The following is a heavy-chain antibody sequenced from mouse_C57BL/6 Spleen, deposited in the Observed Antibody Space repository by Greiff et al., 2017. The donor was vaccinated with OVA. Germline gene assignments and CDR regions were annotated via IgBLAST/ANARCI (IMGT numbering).Heavy chain of an antibody. Sequence: QVQLQQSGPELVKPGASVKISCKASGYAFSSSWMNWVKQRPGKGLEWIGRIYPGDGDTNYNGKFKGKATLSADKSSSTAYMQLSSLTSEDSGVYFCARHDFSFAYWGQGTLVTVSA. CDR1: GYAFSSSW. CDR2: IYPGDGDT. V-gene: IGHV1-82*01. CDR3: ARHDFSFAY. D-gene: IGHD2-4*01. J-gene: IGHJ3*01.